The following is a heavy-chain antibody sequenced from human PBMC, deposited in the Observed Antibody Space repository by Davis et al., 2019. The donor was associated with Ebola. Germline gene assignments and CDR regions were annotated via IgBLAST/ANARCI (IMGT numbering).Heavy chain of an antibody. Sequence: GECLKISCAASGFTFSSYWMSWVRQAPGKGLEWVANIKQDGSEKYYVDSVKGRFTISRDNAKNSLYLQMNSLRAEDTAVYYCARDGAAAGYDWGQGTLVTVSS. V-gene: IGHV3-7*01. CDR2: IKQDGSEK. D-gene: IGHD6-13*01. CDR1: GFTFSSYW. J-gene: IGHJ4*02. CDR3: ARDGAAAGYD.